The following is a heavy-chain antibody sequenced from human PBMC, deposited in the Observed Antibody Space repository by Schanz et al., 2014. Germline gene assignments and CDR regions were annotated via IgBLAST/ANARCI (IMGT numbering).Heavy chain of an antibody. D-gene: IGHD3-22*01. CDR3: AKDPNLFRDSSGYYYSPFDY. J-gene: IGHJ4*02. CDR2: ISSSSSYI. Sequence: EAQLLESGGGLVQPGESLRLSCAASGFTFSTYYMNWVRQAPGKGLEWVSSISSSSSYISYADSVKGRFTISRDNAKNSLYLQMNSLRAEDTAKYFCAKDPNLFRDSSGYYYSPFDYWGQGTLVAVSS. V-gene: IGHV3-21*02. CDR1: GFTFSTYY.